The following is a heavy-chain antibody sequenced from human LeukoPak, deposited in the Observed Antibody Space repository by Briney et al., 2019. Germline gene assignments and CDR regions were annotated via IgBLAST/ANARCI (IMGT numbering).Heavy chain of an antibody. D-gene: IGHD6-13*01. CDR2: ISSSGSTI. J-gene: IGHJ6*04. V-gene: IGHV3-48*03. CDR1: GFTFSSYE. CDR3: ARSISSSPFPYYYYVMDV. Sequence: GGSLRLSCAASGFTFSSYEMNWVRQAPGKGLEWVSYISSSGSTIYYADSVKGRFTISRDNAKNSLYLQMNSLRAEDTAVYYCARSISSSPFPYYYYVMDVWGKGTTVTVSS.